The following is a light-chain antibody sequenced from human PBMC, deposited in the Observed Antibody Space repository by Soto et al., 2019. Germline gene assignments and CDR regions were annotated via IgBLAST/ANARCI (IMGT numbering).Light chain of an antibody. CDR1: QGIAGS. J-gene: IGKJ5*01. CDR3: QHLYNYPFS. CDR2: SAS. Sequence: IQLTQSPSSLSASVGDSVTITCRASQGIAGSLAWYQQKPGKAPKLLIYSASTLQSGVPSRFSGSGSETDFTLTIASLQPEDFATYYCQHLYNYPFSFGQGTRLEI. V-gene: IGKV1-9*01.